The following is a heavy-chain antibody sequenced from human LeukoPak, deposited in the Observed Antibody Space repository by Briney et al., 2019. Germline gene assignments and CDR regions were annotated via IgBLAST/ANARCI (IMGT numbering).Heavy chain of an antibody. CDR2: INQSGST. J-gene: IGHJ4*02. Sequence: SETLSLTCAVYGGSFSGYYWSWIRQPPGKGLEWIGEINQSGSTNYNPSLKSRVTISVDTSKSQFSLNVSSVTAADTAVYYCARGRRWTSGYSDYWGQGTLVTVSS. CDR1: GGSFSGYY. CDR3: ARGRRWTSGYSDY. D-gene: IGHD1-26*01. V-gene: IGHV4-34*01.